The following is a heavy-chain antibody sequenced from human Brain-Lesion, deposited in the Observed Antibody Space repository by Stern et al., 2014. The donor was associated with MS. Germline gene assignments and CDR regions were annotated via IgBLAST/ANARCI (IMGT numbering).Heavy chain of an antibody. D-gene: IGHD6-19*01. CDR1: GGSIGRSSYY. J-gene: IGHJ4*02. Sequence: VQLVESGPGLVKPSETLSLTCTVSGGSIGRSSYYWGWIRQPPGKGLEWIGNIFYTGSPFYDPSLNSRVPNSLDTSNHHFPLSLNSVTAADTAVYYCARGAGVFDSWGQGTLVTVSP. CDR2: IFYTGSP. V-gene: IGHV4-39*02. CDR3: ARGAGVFDS.